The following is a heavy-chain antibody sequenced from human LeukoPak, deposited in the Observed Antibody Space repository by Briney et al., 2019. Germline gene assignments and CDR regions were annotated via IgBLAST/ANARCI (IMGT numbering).Heavy chain of an antibody. Sequence: GGSLRLSCAASGFTFSNYEMNWVRQAPGKGLEWLSYISSSASVIYYADSVKGRFTISRDNAKNTLYLQMNSLRAEDTAVYYCARVRMGDDFNPFDYWGQGTLVTVSS. D-gene: IGHD3-16*01. V-gene: IGHV3-48*03. CDR3: ARVRMGDDFNPFDY. CDR1: GFTFSNYE. CDR2: ISSSASVI. J-gene: IGHJ4*02.